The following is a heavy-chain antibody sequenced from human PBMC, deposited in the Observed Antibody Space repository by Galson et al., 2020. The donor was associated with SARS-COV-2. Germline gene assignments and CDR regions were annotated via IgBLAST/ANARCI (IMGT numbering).Heavy chain of an antibody. CDR3: ARCPLEEYPGGDYMDV. Sequence: SETLSLTCTVSGASIRSRNSYWGWIRQSPGKGLEWIGNMYYSGSTYYNPSLKSRVTISVDMSKNQFSLKVSSVTAADTAVYYCARCPLEEYPGGDYMDVWGKGTTVTVSS. CDR1: GASIRSRNSY. J-gene: IGHJ6*03. CDR2: MYYSGST. D-gene: IGHD6-6*01. V-gene: IGHV4-39*01.